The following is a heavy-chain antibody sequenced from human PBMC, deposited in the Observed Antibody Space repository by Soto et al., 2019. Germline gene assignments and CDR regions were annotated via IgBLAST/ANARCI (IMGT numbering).Heavy chain of an antibody. V-gene: IGHV3-13*01. CDR1: GFTFSSYD. CDR2: IGTAGDT. CDR3: ARGDCSGGSCYPEGAFDI. J-gene: IGHJ3*02. D-gene: IGHD2-15*01. Sequence: GGSLRLSCAASGFTFSSYDMHWVRQATGKGLEWVSAIGTAGDTYYPGSVKGRFTISRENAKNSLYLQMNSLRAGDTAVYYCARGDCSGGSCYPEGAFDIWGQGTMVTVSS.